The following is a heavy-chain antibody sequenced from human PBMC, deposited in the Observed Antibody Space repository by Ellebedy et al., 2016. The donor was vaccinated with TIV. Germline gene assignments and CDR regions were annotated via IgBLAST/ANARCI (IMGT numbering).Heavy chain of an antibody. CDR2: MNPNSGNT. CDR3: ARVGYYYYYYGMDV. Sequence: ASVTVSCXASGYNFTSYDINWVRQATGQGLEWMGWMNPNSGNTGYAQKFQGRVTMTRNTSISTAYMELSSLRSEDTAVYYCARVGYYYYYYGMDVWGQGTTVTVSS. J-gene: IGHJ6*02. CDR1: GYNFTSYD. D-gene: IGHD3-10*01. V-gene: IGHV1-8*01.